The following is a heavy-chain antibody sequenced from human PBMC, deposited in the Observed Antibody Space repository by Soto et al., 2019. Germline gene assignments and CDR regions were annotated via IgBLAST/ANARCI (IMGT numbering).Heavy chain of an antibody. Sequence: ASVKVSCKASGYTFTGYAMHWVRQAPGQGLEWMGIINPSGGSTSYAQKFQGRVTMTRDTSTSTVYMELSSLRSEDTAVYYCARRDGYYYDIDYWGQGTLVPVSS. CDR3: ARRDGYYYDIDY. D-gene: IGHD3-22*01. V-gene: IGHV1-46*03. CDR2: INPSGGST. J-gene: IGHJ4*02. CDR1: GYTFTGYA.